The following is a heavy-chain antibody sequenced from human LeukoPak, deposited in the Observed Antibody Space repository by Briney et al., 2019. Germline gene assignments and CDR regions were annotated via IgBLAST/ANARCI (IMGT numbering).Heavy chain of an antibody. Sequence: GGSLRLSCVASGFTFSSYGVHWVRQAPGKGLEWVAFIRYDGNNKYYADSVKGRFTISRDNSKNTLYLQMNSLRAEDTAVYYCARDLKTTVTTLEYFQHWGQGTLVTVSS. CDR1: GFTFSSYG. CDR3: ARDLKTTVTTLEYFQH. J-gene: IGHJ1*01. V-gene: IGHV3-30*02. CDR2: IRYDGNNK. D-gene: IGHD4-17*01.